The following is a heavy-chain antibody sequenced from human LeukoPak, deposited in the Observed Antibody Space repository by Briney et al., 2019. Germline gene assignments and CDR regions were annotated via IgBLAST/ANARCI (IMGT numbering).Heavy chain of an antibody. Sequence: GESLRLSCAASGFTVSSNYMTWVRQAPGKGLEWVSVIYSGGTTYYADSVKGRFTISRDNSKNTLYLQMNSLRAEDTAVYYCARKPAPADWGQGTLVTVSS. V-gene: IGHV3-53*01. D-gene: IGHD6-25*01. CDR2: IYSGGTT. J-gene: IGHJ4*02. CDR3: ARKPAPAD. CDR1: GFTVSSNY.